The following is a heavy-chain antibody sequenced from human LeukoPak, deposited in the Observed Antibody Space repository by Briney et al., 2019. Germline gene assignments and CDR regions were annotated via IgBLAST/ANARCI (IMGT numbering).Heavy chain of an antibody. CDR3: AKLEVGRFDP. Sequence: SETLSLTSTVSGASISSHYWCWIRQSPGTGLEWIGDIYYRGSTTYNPSLKSRLSISLDTSGNQFSLNLSSVTAADTAVYYCAKLEVGRFDPWGQGILVTVSS. CDR1: GASISSHY. V-gene: IGHV4-59*11. D-gene: IGHD7-27*01. J-gene: IGHJ5*02. CDR2: IYYRGST.